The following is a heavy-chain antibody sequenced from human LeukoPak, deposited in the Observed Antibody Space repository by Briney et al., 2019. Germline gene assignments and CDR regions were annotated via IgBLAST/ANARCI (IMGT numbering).Heavy chain of an antibody. CDR3: ARSNQADDY. V-gene: IGHV3-74*01. D-gene: IGHD1-14*01. CDR1: GFTFSSYW. J-gene: IGHJ4*02. Sequence: GGSLRLSCAASGFTFSSYWMHWVRQAPGKGLVWVARINPGGSGITYADSVKGRFTISRDNAKNTLYLQMDSLRAEDTGVYYCARSNQADDYWGQGTLVTVSS. CDR2: INPGGSGI.